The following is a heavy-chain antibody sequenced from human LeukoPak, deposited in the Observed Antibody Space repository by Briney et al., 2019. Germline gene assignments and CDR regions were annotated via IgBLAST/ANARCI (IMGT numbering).Heavy chain of an antibody. CDR2: ISGSGGST. CDR1: GFTFSSYA. D-gene: IGHD3-22*01. Sequence: GGSLRLSCAASGFTFSSYAMSWVRQAPGEGLEWVSAISGSGGSTYYADSVKGRFTISRDNSKNTLYLQMNSLRAEDTAVYYCAKGSGYYLTYSYMDVWGKGTTVTVSS. CDR3: AKGSGYYLTYSYMDV. V-gene: IGHV3-23*01. J-gene: IGHJ6*03.